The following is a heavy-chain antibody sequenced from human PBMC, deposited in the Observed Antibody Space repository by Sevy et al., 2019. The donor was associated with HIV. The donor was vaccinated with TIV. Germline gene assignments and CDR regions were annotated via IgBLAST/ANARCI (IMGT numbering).Heavy chain of an antibody. CDR3: ARARRSIAGAGKDKDY. D-gene: IGHD6-19*01. CDR2: ISAYNGNT. J-gene: IGHJ4*02. V-gene: IGHV1-18*04. CDR1: GYTFTSYG. Sequence: ASVKVSCKASGYTFTSYGISWVRQAPGQGLEWMGWISAYNGNTNYAQKLQGRVTMTTEKSTSTAYMELRSLRSDDTAVYYWARARRSIAGAGKDKDYWGQGTLVTVSS.